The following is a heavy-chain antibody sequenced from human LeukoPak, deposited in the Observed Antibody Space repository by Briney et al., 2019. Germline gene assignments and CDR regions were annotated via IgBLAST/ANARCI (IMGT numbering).Heavy chain of an antibody. D-gene: IGHD3-16*01. CDR1: GSTFSSYG. J-gene: IGHJ4*02. CDR2: ISYDGSNK. CDR3: AKGRGRSAYYFDY. V-gene: IGHV3-30*18. Sequence: GGSLRLSCAAPGSTFSSYGMHWVRQAPGKGLEWVAVISYDGSNKYYADSVKGRFTISRDNSKNTLYLQMNSLRAEDTAVYYCAKGRGRSAYYFDYWGQGTLVTVSS.